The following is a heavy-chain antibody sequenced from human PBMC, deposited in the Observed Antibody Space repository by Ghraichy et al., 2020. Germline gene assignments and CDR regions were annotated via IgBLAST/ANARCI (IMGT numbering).Heavy chain of an antibody. CDR1: GFSFSDAW. V-gene: IGHV3-7*03. CDR3: ARGHYGMDV. Sequence: GESLNISCAASGFSFSDAWMTWMRQAPGKGPEWVANINPDGTEKNYVDSVKGRFTVSRDNAENSVHMQMNSLRVEDTAVYYCARGHYGMDVWGQGTTVTVSS. J-gene: IGHJ6*02. CDR2: INPDGTEK.